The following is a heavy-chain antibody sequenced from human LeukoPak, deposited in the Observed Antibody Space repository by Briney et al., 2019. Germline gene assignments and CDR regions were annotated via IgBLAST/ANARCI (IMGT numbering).Heavy chain of an antibody. V-gene: IGHV5-51*01. J-gene: IGHJ4*02. CDR2: IYPGDSDT. CDR3: ARRENRGYSGYDHFDY. D-gene: IGHD5-12*01. CDR1: GYSFTSYW. Sequence: GESLKISCKGSGYSFTSYWIGWVRQMPGKGLEWMGIIYPGDSDTRYSPSFQGQVTISADKSISTAYLQWSSLKASDTAMYYCARRENRGYSGYDHFDYWGQGTLVTVSS.